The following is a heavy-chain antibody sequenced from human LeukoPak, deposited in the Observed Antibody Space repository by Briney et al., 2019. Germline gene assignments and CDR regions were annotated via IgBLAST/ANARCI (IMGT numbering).Heavy chain of an antibody. CDR1: GYTFTSYG. CDR2: ISAYNGNT. CDR3: AIAAAGQGDDAFDI. Sequence: ASVKVSFKASGYTFTSYGISWVRQAPGQGLGWMGWISAYNGNTNYAQKFQGRVTMTRNTSISTAYMELSSLRSEDTAVYYCAIAAAGQGDDAFDIWGQGTMVTVSS. D-gene: IGHD6-13*01. J-gene: IGHJ3*02. V-gene: IGHV1-18*01.